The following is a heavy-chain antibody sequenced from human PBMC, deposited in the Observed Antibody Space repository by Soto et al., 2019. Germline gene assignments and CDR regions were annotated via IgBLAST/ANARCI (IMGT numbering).Heavy chain of an antibody. CDR1: GYTFTSYY. CDR3: ARTPDIVVVPAANGDYYYGMDV. J-gene: IGHJ6*02. CDR2: INPSGGST. Sequence: VASVKVSCKASGYTFTSYYMHWVRQAPGQGLEWMGIINPSGGSTSYAQKFQGRVTMTRDTSTSTVYMELSSLRSEDTAVYYCARTPDIVVVPAANGDYYYGMDVWGQGTTVTV. D-gene: IGHD2-2*01. V-gene: IGHV1-46*03.